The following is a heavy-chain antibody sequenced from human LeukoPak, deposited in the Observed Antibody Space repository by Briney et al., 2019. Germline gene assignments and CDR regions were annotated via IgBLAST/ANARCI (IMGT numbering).Heavy chain of an antibody. D-gene: IGHD3-10*01. V-gene: IGHV6-1*01. CDR2: AYYRSKWNN. CDR3: AREYYGSGSYPPNLDY. Sequence: SQTLSLTCAISGDSVSSNSAAWNWIRQSPSRGLEWLGRAYYRSKWNNDYAVSVKSRITINPDTSKNQFSLQLNSVTPEDTAVYYCAREYYGSGSYPPNLDYWGQGTLVTVSS. J-gene: IGHJ4*02. CDR1: GDSVSSNSAA.